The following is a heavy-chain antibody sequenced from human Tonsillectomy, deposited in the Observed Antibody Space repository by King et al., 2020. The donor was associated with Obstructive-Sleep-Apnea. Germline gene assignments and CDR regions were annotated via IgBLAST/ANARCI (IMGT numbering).Heavy chain of an antibody. CDR1: GFIFSNYP. J-gene: IGHJ4*02. D-gene: IGHD6-13*01. V-gene: IGHV3-30*04. Sequence: QLVQSGGGVVQPGRSLRLSCAASGFIFSNYPIHWVRQAPGKGLEWVAVISYVGSNKYHADSVKGRFTISRDNSKNTLYLQMNSLIPEDTAVYYCATYDSSWYSWGQGTLVTVSS. CDR2: ISYVGSNK. CDR3: ATYDSSWYS.